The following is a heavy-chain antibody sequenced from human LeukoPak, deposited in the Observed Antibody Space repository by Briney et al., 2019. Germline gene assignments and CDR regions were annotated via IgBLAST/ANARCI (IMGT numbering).Heavy chain of an antibody. J-gene: IGHJ4*02. V-gene: IGHV3-30*18. CDR3: AKVRFRLTLQAAAVYDY. Sequence: GGSLRLSCAASGFTFSNYGMHWVRQAPGKGLEWVVVISHDGSNNNYADSVKGRFTISRDNSKNTLYLQMNSLRAEDTAVYYCAKVRFRLTLQAAAVYDYWGQGTLVTVSS. CDR2: ISHDGSNN. CDR1: GFTFSNYG. D-gene: IGHD6-13*01.